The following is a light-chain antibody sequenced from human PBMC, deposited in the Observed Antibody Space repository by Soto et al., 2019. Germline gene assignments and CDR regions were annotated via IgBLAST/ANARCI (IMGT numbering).Light chain of an antibody. V-gene: IGLV2-11*01. CDR3: SSHASSSVV. CDR1: SSDVGGYNY. CDR2: DVT. J-gene: IGLJ1*01. Sequence: QSALTQPRSVSGSPGQSVTTSCTGTSSDVGGYNYVSWYQQHPGKAPKLMIYDVTTRPSGVPDRFSGSKSGNTASLTISGLQAEDEADYYCSSHASSSVVFGTGTKVTVL.